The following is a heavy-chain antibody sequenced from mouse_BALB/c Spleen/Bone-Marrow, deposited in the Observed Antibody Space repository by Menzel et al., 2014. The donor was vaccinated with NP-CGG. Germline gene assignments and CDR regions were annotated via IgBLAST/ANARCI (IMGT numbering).Heavy chain of an antibody. Sequence: EVHLVESGGGLVQPGGSLKLSCAASGFTFSNYGMSWVRQTPDKRLELVATISSNGGSTYYPDSVKGRFTISRDTAKNTLYLQMSSLKSEETAMYYCVRGNYGNYVDYFDFWGQGTTLTVSS. CDR1: GFTFSNYG. CDR3: VRGNYGNYVDYFDF. V-gene: IGHV5-6-3*01. CDR2: ISSNGGST. D-gene: IGHD2-1*01. J-gene: IGHJ2*01.